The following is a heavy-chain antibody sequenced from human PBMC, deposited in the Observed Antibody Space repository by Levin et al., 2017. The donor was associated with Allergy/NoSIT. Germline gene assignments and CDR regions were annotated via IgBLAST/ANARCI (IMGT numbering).Heavy chain of an antibody. D-gene: IGHD2-2*02. CDR2: INHSGST. Sequence: GSLRLSCAVYGGSFSGYYWSWIRQPPGKGLEWIGEINHSGSTNYNPSLKSRVTISVDTSKNQFSLKLSSVTAADTAVYYCARGRYCSSTSCYTSYYYYGMDVWGQGTTVTVSS. CDR1: GGSFSGYY. CDR3: ARGRYCSSTSCYTSYYYYGMDV. J-gene: IGHJ6*02. V-gene: IGHV4-34*01.